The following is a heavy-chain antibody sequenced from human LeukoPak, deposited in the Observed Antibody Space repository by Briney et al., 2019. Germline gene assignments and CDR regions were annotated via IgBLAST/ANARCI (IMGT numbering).Heavy chain of an antibody. Sequence: SETLFLTCAVYGGSFSGYHWSWIRQTPGKGLEWIGEIDPYGGSSYNPSLKSRVTISVDTSKNQFSLKLNSVTAADTALYYCARHVSGRWFGEDYPYYADVWGKGTTVTISS. CDR1: GGSFSGYH. D-gene: IGHD3-10*01. CDR2: IDPYGGS. V-gene: IGHV4-34*01. CDR3: ARHVSGRWFGEDYPYYADV. J-gene: IGHJ6*03.